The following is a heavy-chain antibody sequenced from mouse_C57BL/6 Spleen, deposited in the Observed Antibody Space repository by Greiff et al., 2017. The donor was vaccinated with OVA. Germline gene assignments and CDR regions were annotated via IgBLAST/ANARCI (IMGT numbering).Heavy chain of an antibody. V-gene: IGHV1-69*01. Sequence: VKLQQPGAELVMPGASVKLSCKASGYTFTSYWMHWVKQRPGQGLEWIGEIDPSDSYTNYNQKFKDKATLTVDKSSSTAYMQLSSLTSEDSAVYYCARGDYPYAMDYWGQGTSVTVSS. D-gene: IGHD2-4*01. J-gene: IGHJ4*01. CDR1: GYTFTSYW. CDR3: ARGDYPYAMDY. CDR2: IDPSDSYT.